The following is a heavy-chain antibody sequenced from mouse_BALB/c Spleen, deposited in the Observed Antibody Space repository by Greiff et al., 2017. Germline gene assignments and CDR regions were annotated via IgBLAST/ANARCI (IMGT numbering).Heavy chain of an antibody. V-gene: IGHV2-2*02. CDR1: GFSLTSYG. Sequence: VKVVESGPGLVQPSQSLSITCTVSGFSLTSYGVHWVRQSPGKGLEWLGVIWSGGSTDYNAAFISRLSISKDNSKSQVFFKMNSLQANDTAIYYCARRYEGNYYAMDYWGQGTSVTVSS. J-gene: IGHJ4*01. CDR2: IWSGGST. CDR3: ARRYEGNYYAMDY. D-gene: IGHD2-14*01.